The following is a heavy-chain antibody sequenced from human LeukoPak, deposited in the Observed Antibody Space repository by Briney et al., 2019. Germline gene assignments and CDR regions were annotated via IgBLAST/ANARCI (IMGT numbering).Heavy chain of an antibody. CDR2: ISGSGGST. J-gene: IGHJ6*02. CDR1: GFTFSSYA. Sequence: GGSLRLSCAASGFTFSSYAMSWVRQAPGKGLEWVSAISGSGGSTYYADSVKGRFTISRDNSKDTLYLQMNSLRAQDTAVYYCAKAHDYYYYYGMDVWGQGTTVTVSS. CDR3: AKAHDYYYYYGMDV. V-gene: IGHV3-23*01.